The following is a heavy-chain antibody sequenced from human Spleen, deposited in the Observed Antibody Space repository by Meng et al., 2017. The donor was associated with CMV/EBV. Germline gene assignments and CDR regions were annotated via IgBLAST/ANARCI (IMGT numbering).Heavy chain of an antibody. J-gene: IGHJ5*02. CDR2: ISYDGSNK. D-gene: IGHD6-13*01. V-gene: IGHV3-30-3*01. Sequence: VGLGECGGVVVQPGRSLRLSCAASGFTFSSYAMHWVRQAPGKGLEWVAVISYDGSNKYYADSVKGRFTISRDNSKNTLYLQMNSLRAEDTAVYYCASWQQLVPWGQGTLVTVSS. CDR1: GFTFSSYA. CDR3: ASWQQLVP.